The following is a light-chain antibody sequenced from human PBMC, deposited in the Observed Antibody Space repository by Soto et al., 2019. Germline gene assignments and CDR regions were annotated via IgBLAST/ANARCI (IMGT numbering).Light chain of an antibody. CDR1: QNVLTN. CDR3: QQYNNWPIT. J-gene: IGKJ5*01. V-gene: IGKV3-15*01. Sequence: IVMTQSPATLSVSPGERAILSCRASQNVLTNLAWYQQKPGQAPRLLIYGASTRATGLPARFSGSGSGTQFTLTISSLQSEDFAVYYCQQYNNWPITFGQGTRLEI. CDR2: GAS.